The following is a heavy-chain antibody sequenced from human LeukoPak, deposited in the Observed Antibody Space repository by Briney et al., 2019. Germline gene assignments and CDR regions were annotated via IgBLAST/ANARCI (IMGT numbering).Heavy chain of an antibody. D-gene: IGHD3-10*01. CDR3: ASGYGSGSYSGY. V-gene: IGHV3-21*01. J-gene: IGHJ4*02. Sequence: GGSLRLSCAASGFTFSSYSMNWVRQAPGKGLEWVSSISSSSSYIYYADSVKGRFTISRDNAKNSLYLQMNSLRAEDTAVYYCASGYGSGSYSGYWGQGTLVTVSS. CDR1: GFTFSSYS. CDR2: ISSSSSYI.